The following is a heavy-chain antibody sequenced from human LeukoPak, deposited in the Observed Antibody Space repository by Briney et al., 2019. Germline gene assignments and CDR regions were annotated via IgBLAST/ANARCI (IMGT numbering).Heavy chain of an antibody. V-gene: IGHV3-23*01. CDR1: GFTFSSYG. D-gene: IGHD5-12*01. CDR2: ISGGGGST. J-gene: IGHJ3*02. CDR3: TRYLSGHDLYDAFDI. Sequence: GGSLRLSCAASGFTFSSYGMSWVRQAPGKGLEWVSAISGGGGSTYYADSVKGRFTISRDDSKNTAYLQMNSLETEDTAVYYCTRYLSGHDLYDAFDIWGRGTMVIVSS.